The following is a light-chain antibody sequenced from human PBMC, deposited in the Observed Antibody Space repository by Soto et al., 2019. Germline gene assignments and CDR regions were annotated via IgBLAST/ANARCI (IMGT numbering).Light chain of an antibody. Sequence: QSALTRPASVSGSPGQSITISCTGTRTDVGGYNFVSWYQQHPGKAPKVIIYEVSNRPSGVSDRFSGSKSDNTASLTISGLQAEDEADYYCCSYVSSKTYVFGTGTKVTVL. CDR1: RTDVGGYNF. CDR3: CSYVSSKTYV. J-gene: IGLJ1*01. CDR2: EVS. V-gene: IGLV2-14*01.